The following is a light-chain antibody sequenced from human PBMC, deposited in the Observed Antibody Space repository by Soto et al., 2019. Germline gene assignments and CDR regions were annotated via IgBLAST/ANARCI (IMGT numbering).Light chain of an antibody. CDR3: QQYGASPIT. V-gene: IGKV3-20*01. Sequence: EIVLTQSPATLSLSPGERATLSCRASQSVTGSFLAWYQQKPDQAPRLLIYGASARATGIPDRFSGSGSGTDFTLTISRLEPEDFAVYYCQQYGASPITFGQGTRLEIK. CDR1: QSVTGSF. J-gene: IGKJ5*01. CDR2: GAS.